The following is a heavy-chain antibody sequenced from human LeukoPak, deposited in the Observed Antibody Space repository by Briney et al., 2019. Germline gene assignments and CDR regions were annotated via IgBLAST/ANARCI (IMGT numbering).Heavy chain of an antibody. CDR1: GFTFSSYV. D-gene: IGHD6-19*01. Sequence: GGSLRLSCAVSGFTFSSYVMSWVRQAPGKGLEWVSAISGSGGSTYYADSVKGRFTISRDNSKNTLYLQMNSLRAEDTAVYYCAKYSAVAGTRTEYWGQGTLVTVSS. CDR2: ISGSGGST. V-gene: IGHV3-23*01. J-gene: IGHJ4*02. CDR3: AKYSAVAGTRTEY.